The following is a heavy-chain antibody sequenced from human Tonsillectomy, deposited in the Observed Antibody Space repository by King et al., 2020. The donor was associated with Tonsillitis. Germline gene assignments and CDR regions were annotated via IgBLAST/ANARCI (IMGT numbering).Heavy chain of an antibody. CDR1: GFTFSSSA. J-gene: IGHJ4*02. D-gene: IGHD5-18*01. V-gene: IGHV3-23*04. CDR2: ISGSGGST. Sequence: EVQLVESGGGLVQPGGSLRLSCAASGFTFSSSAMAWVRQAPGKGLEWVSGISGSGGSTYYADSVKGRFTISRDNSKNTLYLQMNILGAEDTALYYCAKAVTTTMVYYFDYWGQGTLVTVSS. CDR3: AKAVTTTMVYYFDY.